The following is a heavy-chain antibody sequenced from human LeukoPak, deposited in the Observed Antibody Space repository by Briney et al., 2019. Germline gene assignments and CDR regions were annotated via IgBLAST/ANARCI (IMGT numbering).Heavy chain of an antibody. CDR3: AGGPYYDSSGYLPNYYGMDV. J-gene: IGHJ6*02. CDR1: GFTFSSYA. CDR2: ISYDGTNK. V-gene: IGHV3-30*04. Sequence: GGSLRLSCAASGFTFSSYAMHWVRQAPGKGPEWVAIISYDGTNKYYADSVKGRFTISRDNSKNTLYLQMNSLRAEDTAVYYCAGGPYYDSSGYLPNYYGMDVWGQGTTVTVSS. D-gene: IGHD3-22*01.